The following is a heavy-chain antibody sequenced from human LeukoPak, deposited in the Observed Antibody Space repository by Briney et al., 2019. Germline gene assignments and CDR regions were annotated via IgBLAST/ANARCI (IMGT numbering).Heavy chain of an antibody. J-gene: IGHJ6*02. CDR2: IYSDESLI. Sequence: GASLQISCTASGYSFSKYWIGWVRQPPGKGLEWMGFIYSDESLIRYSPSFEGQVTISADNSINTAYLQWNSLKASDTAMYYCGRYGLSGNGYTSYFYYGMDFWGQGTAVTVSS. V-gene: IGHV5-51*01. CDR3: GRYGLSGNGYTSYFYYGMDF. D-gene: IGHD5-24*01. CDR1: GYSFSKYW.